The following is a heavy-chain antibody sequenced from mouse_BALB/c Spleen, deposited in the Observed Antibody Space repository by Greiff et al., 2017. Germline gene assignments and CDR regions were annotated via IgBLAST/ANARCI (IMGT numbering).Heavy chain of an antibody. V-gene: IGHV5-6-3*01. Sequence: EVKVVESGGGLVQPGGSLKLSCAASGFTFSSYGMSWVRQTPDKRLELVATINSNGGSTYYPDSVKGRFTISRDNAKNTLYLQMSSLKSEDTAMYYCARVYYGSNYFDYWGQGTTLTVSS. CDR1: GFTFSSYG. J-gene: IGHJ2*01. D-gene: IGHD1-1*01. CDR2: INSNGGST. CDR3: ARVYYGSNYFDY.